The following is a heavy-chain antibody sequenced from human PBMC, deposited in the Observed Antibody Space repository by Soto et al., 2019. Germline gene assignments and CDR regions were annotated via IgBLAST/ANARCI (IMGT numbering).Heavy chain of an antibody. J-gene: IGHJ6*02. Sequence: GESLKISCAASGFTFSSYGMHWVRQAPGKGLEWVAVIWYDGSNKYYADSVKGRFTISRDNSKNTLYLQMNSLRAEDTAVYYCARVSVDPFIAAADPYYGMDVWGQGTTVTVSS. V-gene: IGHV3-33*01. D-gene: IGHD6-13*01. CDR3: ARVSVDPFIAAADPYYGMDV. CDR1: GFTFSSYG. CDR2: IWYDGSNK.